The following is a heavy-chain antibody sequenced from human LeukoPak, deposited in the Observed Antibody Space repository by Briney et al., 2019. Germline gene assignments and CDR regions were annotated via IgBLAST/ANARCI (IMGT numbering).Heavy chain of an antibody. CDR2: IKEDGSQT. V-gene: IGHV3-7*01. CDR1: GFTFSNAW. Sequence: GGSLRLSCAASGFTFSNAWMSWVRQAPGKGLEWVASIKEDGSQTFHVDSVRGRFAISRDNAKSTLYLQMTNLRDDDTAVYYCTTYMNWVAGDVWGQGTTVTVSS. D-gene: IGHD7-27*01. J-gene: IGHJ6*02. CDR3: TTYMNWVAGDV.